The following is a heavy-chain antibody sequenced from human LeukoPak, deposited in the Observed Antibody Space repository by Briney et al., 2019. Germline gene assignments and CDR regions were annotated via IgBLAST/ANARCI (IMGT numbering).Heavy chain of an antibody. J-gene: IGHJ4*02. Sequence: GGSLRLSCAASGFTVSSNYMSWVRQAPGKGLEWVSVIYSGGSTYYADSVKGRFTISRDNSKKAVDLHINSLRVEDTAMFYCASNGYGAGTTTWGQGVLVTVSS. CDR3: ASNGYGAGTTT. D-gene: IGHD3-10*01. CDR2: IYSGGST. V-gene: IGHV3-66*01. CDR1: GFTVSSNY.